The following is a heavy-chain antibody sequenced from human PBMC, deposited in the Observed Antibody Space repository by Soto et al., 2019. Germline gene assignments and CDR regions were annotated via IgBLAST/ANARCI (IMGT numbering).Heavy chain of an antibody. V-gene: IGHV3-33*01. CDR2: IWYDGSNK. Sequence: LRLSCAASGFSFSSYGMHWVRQAPGKGLEWVAVIWYDGSNKYYSDSVKGRFTISRDNSKNTLYLQMNSLRAEDTAFYYCARVGGYYYGMDVGGQGTTVTV. CDR3: ARVGGYYYGMDV. J-gene: IGHJ6*02. CDR1: GFSFSSYG.